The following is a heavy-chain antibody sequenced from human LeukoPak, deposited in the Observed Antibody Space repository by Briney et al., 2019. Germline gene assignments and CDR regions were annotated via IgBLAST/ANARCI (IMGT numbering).Heavy chain of an antibody. CDR3: AKLGYYDSSGYYIYLDY. J-gene: IGHJ4*02. Sequence: GESLKISCKGSGYSFTSYWIGWVRQMPGKGLEWIGIIYPRNSDTRYSPSFQGQVTISVDKSITTAYLQRSSLKDSDTAMYYCAKLGYYDSSGYYIYLDYWGQGTLVTVCS. CDR2: IYPRNSDT. D-gene: IGHD3-22*01. V-gene: IGHV5-51*01. CDR1: GYSFTSYW.